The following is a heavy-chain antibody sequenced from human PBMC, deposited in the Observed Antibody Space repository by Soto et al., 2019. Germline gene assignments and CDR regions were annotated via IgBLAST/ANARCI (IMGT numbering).Heavy chain of an antibody. CDR3: ARVDVVVAADAFDI. Sequence: QVQLVESGGGVVQPGRSLRLSCAASEFTFSNFGMHWVRQAPGKGLEWVAVIYYDGSHEYYADSVKGRFTISRDNSKKTLYLQMNRLRAEDRAVYYCARVDVVVAADAFDIWGQGTMVTVSS. J-gene: IGHJ3*02. V-gene: IGHV3-33*01. CDR1: EFTFSNFG. D-gene: IGHD2-15*01. CDR2: IYYDGSHE.